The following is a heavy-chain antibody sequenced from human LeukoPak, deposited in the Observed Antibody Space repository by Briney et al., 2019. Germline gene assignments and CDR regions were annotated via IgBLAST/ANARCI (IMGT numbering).Heavy chain of an antibody. CDR3: ARHRETSFDP. Sequence: SETLSLTCTVSGGSISSYYWSWIRQPPGKGLEWIGYIYYSGSTNYNPSLKSRVTISVDTSKNQFSLKLSSVTAADTAVYYCARHRETSFDPWGQGTLVTVSS. CDR1: GGSISSYY. D-gene: IGHD1-26*01. V-gene: IGHV4-59*08. J-gene: IGHJ5*02. CDR2: IYYSGST.